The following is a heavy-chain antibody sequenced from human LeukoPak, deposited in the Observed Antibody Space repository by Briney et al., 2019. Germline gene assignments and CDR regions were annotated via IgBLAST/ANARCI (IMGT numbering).Heavy chain of an antibody. Sequence: GGSLRLSCAASGFTFSSYSMNWVRQDPGKGLEWVSYISSSSSTIYYADSVKGRFTISRDNAKNSLYLQMNSLRAEDTAVYYCARDGWSTIFGAVITFDYWGQGTLVTVSS. CDR2: ISSSSSTI. J-gene: IGHJ4*02. CDR1: GFTFSSYS. CDR3: ARDGWSTIFGAVITFDY. D-gene: IGHD3-3*01. V-gene: IGHV3-48*01.